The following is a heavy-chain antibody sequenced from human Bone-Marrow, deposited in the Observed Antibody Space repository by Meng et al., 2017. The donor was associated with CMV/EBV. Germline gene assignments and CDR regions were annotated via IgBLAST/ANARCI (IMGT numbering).Heavy chain of an antibody. V-gene: IGHV1-2*02. J-gene: IGHJ1*01. Sequence: ASVKVSCKASGYTFTGYYMHWVRQAPGQGLEWMGWINPNSGGTNYAQKFQGRVTMTRDTSISTAYMELRSLRSDDTAVYYCARDFTGLLAAAVSTEYFQHWGQGTLVTVSS. D-gene: IGHD6-13*01. CDR3: ARDFTGLLAAAVSTEYFQH. CDR1: GYTFTGYY. CDR2: INPNSGGT.